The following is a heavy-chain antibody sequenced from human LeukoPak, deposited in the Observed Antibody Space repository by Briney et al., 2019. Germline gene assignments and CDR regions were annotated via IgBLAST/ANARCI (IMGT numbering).Heavy chain of an antibody. D-gene: IGHD1-26*01. CDR2: IRSKAYGGTT. J-gene: IGHJ5*02. CDR1: GFTFGDYA. CDR3: TRVGGYPNWFDP. V-gene: IGHV3-49*04. Sequence: PGGSLRPSCTASGFTFGDYAMSWVRQAPGKGLEWVGFIRSKAYGGTTEYAASVKGRFTISRDDSKSIAYLQMNSLKTEDTAVYYCTRVGGYPNWFDPWGQGTLVTVSS.